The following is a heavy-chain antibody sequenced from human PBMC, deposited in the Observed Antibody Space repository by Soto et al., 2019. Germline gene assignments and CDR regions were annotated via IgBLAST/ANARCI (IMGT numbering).Heavy chain of an antibody. CDR2: SSYSGRT. CDR3: AKSFSGGWPYLDY. D-gene: IGHD2-15*01. Sequence: QVQLQESGPGLVKTSETLSLTCTVSGASISCYYWSWIRQLPGKGLELLGYSSYSGRTNYNPSLKSRFIISEDTSNNHFHLKMTAVTAADTAVYYCAKSFSGGWPYLDYGGQGTLVIVSS. J-gene: IGHJ4*02. V-gene: IGHV4-59*01. CDR1: GASISCYY.